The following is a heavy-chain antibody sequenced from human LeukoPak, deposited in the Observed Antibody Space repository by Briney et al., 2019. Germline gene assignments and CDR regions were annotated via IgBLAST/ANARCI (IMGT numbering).Heavy chain of an antibody. V-gene: IGHV3-48*03. CDR1: GYRFSRYA. CDR2: ISSGGNTE. Sequence: GGSLRLSCAASGYRFSRYAMNWVRQATGEGREWVSHISSGGNTEYYVDSVRGRFSMSRDNPKNLLSLQMNSLRAEDTAVYYCARDTVNGPFVISLDYWGQGALVTVSS. CDR3: ARDTVNGPFVISLDY. J-gene: IGHJ4*02. D-gene: IGHD2-8*01.